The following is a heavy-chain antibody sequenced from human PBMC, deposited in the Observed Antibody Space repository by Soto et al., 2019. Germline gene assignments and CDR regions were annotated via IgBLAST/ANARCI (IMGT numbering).Heavy chain of an antibody. J-gene: IGHJ4*02. V-gene: IGHV4-39*01. Sequence: SETLSLTCTVSGGSISSSCYYWGWIRQPPGKGLEWIGSIYYSGSTYYNPSLKSRVTISVDTSKNQFSLKLGSVTAADTAVYYCARQAGDSSSWYSDYWGKGTLVTVAS. CDR3: ARQAGDSSSWYSDY. D-gene: IGHD6-13*01. CDR2: IYYSGST. CDR1: GGSISSSCYY.